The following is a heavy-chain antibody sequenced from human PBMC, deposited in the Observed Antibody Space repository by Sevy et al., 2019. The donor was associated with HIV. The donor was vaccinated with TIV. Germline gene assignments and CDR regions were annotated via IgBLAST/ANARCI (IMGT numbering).Heavy chain of an antibody. J-gene: IGHJ4*02. D-gene: IGHD2-21*02. CDR3: ARGGGYCGGDCYSIDY. Sequence: GGSLRLSCAASGFSFSSYVMHWVCQAPGKGLEWVALIWYDGTIKYYADSVKGRFTISRDNSKDTLFLQMNSLTPEDTAVYYCARGGGYCGGDCYSIDYWGQRALVTVSS. CDR1: GFSFSSYV. V-gene: IGHV3-33*08. CDR2: IWYDGTIK.